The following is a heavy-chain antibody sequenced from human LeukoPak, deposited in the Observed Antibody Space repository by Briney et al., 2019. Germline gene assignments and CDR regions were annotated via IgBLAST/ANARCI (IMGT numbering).Heavy chain of an antibody. Sequence: GGSLRLSWAASGFTFSSYAMSWVRQAPGKGLEWVSVIYSGGSTYYADSVKGRFTISRDNSKNTLYLQMNSLRAEDTAVYYCARVAAAGDGGLDYWGQGTLVTVSS. CDR3: ARVAAAGDGGLDY. J-gene: IGHJ4*02. V-gene: IGHV3-66*01. CDR2: IYSGGST. CDR1: GFTFSSYA. D-gene: IGHD6-13*01.